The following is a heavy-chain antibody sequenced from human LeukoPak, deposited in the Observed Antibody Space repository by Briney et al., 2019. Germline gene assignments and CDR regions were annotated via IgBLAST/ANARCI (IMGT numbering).Heavy chain of an antibody. Sequence: GGSLRLSCVASGFTFNNYGMHWVRQAPGKGLEWVAVILYDGTNKNYADSVKGRFTIPRDNSKNTLYLQMNSLRAEDTAVYYCAKDRGYCSSASCYKPADYWGQGTLLTVSS. CDR3: AKDRGYCSSASCYKPADY. CDR1: GFTFNNYG. D-gene: IGHD2-2*02. J-gene: IGHJ4*02. V-gene: IGHV3-30*18. CDR2: ILYDGTNK.